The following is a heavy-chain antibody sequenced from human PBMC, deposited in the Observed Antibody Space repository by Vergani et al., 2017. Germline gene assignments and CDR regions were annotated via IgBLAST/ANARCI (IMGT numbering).Heavy chain of an antibody. CDR2: IYPGDSDT. CDR1: GYSFTSYW. Sequence: EVQLVQSGAEVKKPGESLKISCKGSGYSFTSYWIGWVRQMPGKGLEWMGIIYPGDSDTRYSPSFQGQVTISADKSISTAYLQWSSLKASDTAMYYCARRADCSGGSCYSSGVWFDPWGQGTLVTVSS. D-gene: IGHD2-15*01. V-gene: IGHV5-51*01. J-gene: IGHJ5*02. CDR3: ARRADCSGGSCYSSGVWFDP.